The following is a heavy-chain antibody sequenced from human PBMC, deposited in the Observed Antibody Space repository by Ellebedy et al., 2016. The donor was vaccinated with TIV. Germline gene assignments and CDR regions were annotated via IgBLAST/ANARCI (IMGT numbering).Heavy chain of an antibody. CDR2: IVSDGSNK. CDR3: ARDEKWLPFDY. CDR1: GFTFSSYS. Sequence: GESLKISCAASGFTFSSYSMHWVRQAPGKGLEWVAVIVSDGSNKYYADSVKGRFTISRDNSKNTVYLQMNSLRGEDTAVYYCARDEKWLPFDYWGQGTLVTVSS. D-gene: IGHD6-19*01. J-gene: IGHJ4*02. V-gene: IGHV3-30-3*01.